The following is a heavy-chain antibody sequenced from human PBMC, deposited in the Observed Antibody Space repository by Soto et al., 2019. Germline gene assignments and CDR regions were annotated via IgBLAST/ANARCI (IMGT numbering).Heavy chain of an antibody. V-gene: IGHV3-30*18. CDR1: GFTFSNYG. CDR2: ISSDERTK. D-gene: IGHD6-25*01. J-gene: IGHJ6*02. CDR3: AKDGAAAGSYHYYHGMDV. Sequence: QVQLVESGGGGVQPGRSLRLSCAASGFTFSNYGMHWVRQAPGKGLEWVAVISSDERTKNYADSVKGRLTISRDNFKHSVYLQMSSLRVEDTAVYYRAKDGAAAGSYHYYHGMDVWGQGTTVTIS.